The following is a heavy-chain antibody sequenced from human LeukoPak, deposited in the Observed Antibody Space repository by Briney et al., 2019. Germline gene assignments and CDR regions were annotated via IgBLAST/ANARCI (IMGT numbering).Heavy chain of an antibody. CDR1: GGTFSSYA. D-gene: IGHD5-18*01. CDR3: ARLRGYSYGLREYYFDY. J-gene: IGHJ4*02. Sequence: SVKVSCKASGGTFSSYAISWVRQAPGQGLEWMGGIIPMFGTANYAQKFQGRVTITTDESTSTAYMELSSLRSEDTAVYYCARLRGYSYGLREYYFDYWGQGTLVTVSS. CDR2: IIPMFGTA. V-gene: IGHV1-69*05.